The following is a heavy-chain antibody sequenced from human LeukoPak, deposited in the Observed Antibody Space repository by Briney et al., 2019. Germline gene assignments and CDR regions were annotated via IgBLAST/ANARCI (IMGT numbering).Heavy chain of an antibody. J-gene: IGHJ3*02. CDR1: GFTFSSYE. CDR2: ISSSGSTI. V-gene: IGHV3-48*03. D-gene: IGHD3-22*01. Sequence: TGGSLRLSCAASGFTFSSYEMNWVRQAPGKGLEWVSYISSSGSTIYYADSVKGRFTISRDNAKNSLYLQMNSLRAEDTAVYYCARIDSSGYYEAFDIWGQGTMVTVSS. CDR3: ARIDSSGYYEAFDI.